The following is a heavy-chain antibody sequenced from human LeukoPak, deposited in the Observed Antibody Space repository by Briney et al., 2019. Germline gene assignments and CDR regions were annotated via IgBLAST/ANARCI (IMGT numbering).Heavy chain of an antibody. Sequence: GGSLRLSCAASGVSFRSYSMNWVRQAPGKGLEWVSYIGNGGNTIYYADSVKGRFTISRDNAKNSLYLQMNGLRVEDSSLYYCARAEVVGANYFDYWGQGTLVTVSS. CDR3: ARAEVVGANYFDY. CDR2: IGNGGNTI. V-gene: IGHV3-48*04. D-gene: IGHD1-26*01. J-gene: IGHJ4*02. CDR1: GVSFRSYS.